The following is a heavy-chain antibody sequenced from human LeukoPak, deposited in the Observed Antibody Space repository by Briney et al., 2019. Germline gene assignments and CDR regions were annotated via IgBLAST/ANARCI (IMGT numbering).Heavy chain of an antibody. Sequence: GGSLRLSCAASGFSFSRYGIHWVRQAPGKGLGWVTFIQTDGNTKYYANSVRGRFTITRDNSKNTVSLQMNSLRAEDAGIYYCAREESSLVLGGLGYWGQGTLVSVSS. J-gene: IGHJ4*02. CDR1: GFSFSRYG. CDR3: AREESSLVLGGLGY. V-gene: IGHV3-30*02. CDR2: IQTDGNTK. D-gene: IGHD6-13*01.